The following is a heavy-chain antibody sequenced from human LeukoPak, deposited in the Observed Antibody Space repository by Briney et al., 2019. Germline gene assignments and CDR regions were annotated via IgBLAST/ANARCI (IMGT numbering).Heavy chain of an antibody. CDR1: GFTFSRYW. CDR2: IKQDGSET. D-gene: IGHD4-17*01. Sequence: GGSLRLSCATSGFTFSRYWMTWVRQAPGKGLEWVANIKQDGSETYYVDSVKGRFTISRDNVKNSLYLQVNSLRSEDTAVYYCARPNDYGDHAVPRPFDLWGRGTLATVSS. CDR3: ARPNDYGDHAVPRPFDL. V-gene: IGHV3-7*01. J-gene: IGHJ2*01.